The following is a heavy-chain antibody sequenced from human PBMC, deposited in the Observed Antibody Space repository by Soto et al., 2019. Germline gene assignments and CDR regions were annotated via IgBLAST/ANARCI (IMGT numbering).Heavy chain of an antibody. V-gene: IGHV1-2*02. J-gene: IGHJ1*01. Sequence: ASVKVSCKASGYTFTGYYMHWVRQAPGQGLEWMGWINPNSGGTNYAQKFQGRVTMTRDTSISTAYMELSRLRSDDTAVYYGAVVVVPAAIYFQHWGQGTLVTVSS. D-gene: IGHD2-2*01. CDR3: AVVVVPAAIYFQH. CDR1: GYTFTGYY. CDR2: INPNSGGT.